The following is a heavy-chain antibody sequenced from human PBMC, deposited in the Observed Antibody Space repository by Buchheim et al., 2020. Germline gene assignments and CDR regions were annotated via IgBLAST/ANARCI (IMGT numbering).Heavy chain of an antibody. D-gene: IGHD2-15*01. CDR1: GDSISPYY. Sequence: QVQLQESGPRLVKPSETLSLTCTVSGDSISPYYWSWIRQPPGKGLEWIGYIFQTDSTNYNPSLRSRVTMSVERSKNQFSLNLGSVTAADTAVYFCARKRHVGGGDFDYWGHGIL. J-gene: IGHJ4*01. CDR2: IFQTDST. V-gene: IGHV4-59*01. CDR3: ARKRHVGGGDFDY.